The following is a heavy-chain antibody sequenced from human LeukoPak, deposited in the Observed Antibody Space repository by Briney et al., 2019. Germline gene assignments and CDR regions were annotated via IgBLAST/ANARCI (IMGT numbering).Heavy chain of an antibody. CDR2: ISAYKGNT. D-gene: IGHD6-19*01. CDR3: ARDLAVPCVLGY. V-gene: IGHV1-18*01. CDR1: GYTFTSYG. J-gene: IGHJ4*02. Sequence: GASVKVSCKASGYTFTSYGISWVRQAPGQGLEWMGWISAYKGNTNYAQTLQGRVTMTADTSTSTAYMELRSLRSDDTAVYYCARDLAVPCVLGYWGQGTLVTVSS.